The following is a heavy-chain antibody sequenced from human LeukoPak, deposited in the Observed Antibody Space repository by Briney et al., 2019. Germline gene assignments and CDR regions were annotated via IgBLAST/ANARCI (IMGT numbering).Heavy chain of an antibody. Sequence: PGGSLRLSCAASGFTFSSYGMHWVRQAPGKGLEWVAFIRYDGSNKYYADSVKGRFTISRDNSKNTLYLQMNSLRAEDTAVYYCAKDHDDFPGSCYWGQGTLVTVSS. J-gene: IGHJ4*02. CDR3: AKDHDDFPGSCY. CDR1: GFTFSSYG. V-gene: IGHV3-30*02. D-gene: IGHD3-3*01. CDR2: IRYDGSNK.